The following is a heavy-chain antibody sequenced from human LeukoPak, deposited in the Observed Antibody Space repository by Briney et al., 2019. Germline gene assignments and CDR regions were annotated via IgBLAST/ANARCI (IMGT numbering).Heavy chain of an antibody. V-gene: IGHV1-3*01. CDR1: GYIFTRYA. CDR3: ARGVCSSTSCPGVRRWFDP. Sequence: ASVKVSCKASGYIFTRYAIHWVRQVPGQRLEWMGWINAGNGNTKYSQKIQGRVTITRDTSATTAYVEVSSLRSDDTAVYYCARGVCSSTSCPGVRRWFDPWGQGTLVTVSS. D-gene: IGHD2-2*01. CDR2: INAGNGNT. J-gene: IGHJ5*02.